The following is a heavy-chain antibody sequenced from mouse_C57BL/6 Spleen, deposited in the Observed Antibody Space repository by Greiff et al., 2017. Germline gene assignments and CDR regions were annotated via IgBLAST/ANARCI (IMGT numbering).Heavy chain of an antibody. D-gene: IGHD2-3*01. Sequence: EVQLVESGAELVRPGSSVKMSCKTSGYTFTSYGINWVKQRPGQGLEWIGYIYIGNGYTEYNEKFKGKATLTSDTSSSTAYMQLSSLTSEDSAIYFCARQKIYDATPYFDYWGQGTTLTVSS. CDR2: IYIGNGYT. V-gene: IGHV1-58*01. J-gene: IGHJ2*01. CDR1: GYTFTSYG. CDR3: ARQKIYDATPYFDY.